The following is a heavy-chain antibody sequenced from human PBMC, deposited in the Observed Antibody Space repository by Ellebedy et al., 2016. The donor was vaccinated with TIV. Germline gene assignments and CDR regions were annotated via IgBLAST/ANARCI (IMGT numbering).Heavy chain of an antibody. CDR2: ISSSSSYT. V-gene: IGHV3-11*05. CDR1: GFTFSDYY. CDR3: ARDLRNSAIHTAMAH. J-gene: IGHJ4*02. Sequence: PGGSLRLSCAASGFTFSDYYMSWIRQAPGKGLEWVSYISSSSSYTNYADSVKGRFTISRDNAKNSLYLQMNSLRAEDTAVYYCARDLRNSAIHTAMAHWGQGTLVTVSS. D-gene: IGHD5-18*01.